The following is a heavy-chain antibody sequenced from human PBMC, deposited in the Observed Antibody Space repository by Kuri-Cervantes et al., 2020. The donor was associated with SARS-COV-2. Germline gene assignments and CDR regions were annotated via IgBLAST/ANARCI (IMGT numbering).Heavy chain of an antibody. CDR3: AREAEYSTYVSQSYYFDY. V-gene: IGHV1-8*03. CDR2: MNTNRGNT. J-gene: IGHJ4*02. Sequence: ASVKVSFKSCGLTFGNFYIHWVRQATGQGLGWMGWMNTNRGNTGYAQKFQGRVTITRNTSISTAYMELSSLRSEDTAVYYCAREAEYSTYVSQSYYFDYWGQGTLVTVSS. D-gene: IGHD4-11*01. CDR1: GLTFGNFY.